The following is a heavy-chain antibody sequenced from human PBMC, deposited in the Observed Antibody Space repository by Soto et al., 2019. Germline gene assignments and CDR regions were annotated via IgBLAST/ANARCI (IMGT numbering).Heavy chain of an antibody. D-gene: IGHD2-15*01. CDR1: VGSISGYY. CDR3: ARDVGYCSGGSCYTGDAFDI. J-gene: IGHJ3*02. Sequence: SETLSLTCTVSVGSISGYYWSWIRQPPGKGLEWIGYIYYSGSTNYNPSLKSRLTISVDTSKNQFSLKLSSVTTADTAVYYCARDVGYCSGGSCYTGDAFDIWGQGTMVTVSS. CDR2: IYYSGST. V-gene: IGHV4-59*01.